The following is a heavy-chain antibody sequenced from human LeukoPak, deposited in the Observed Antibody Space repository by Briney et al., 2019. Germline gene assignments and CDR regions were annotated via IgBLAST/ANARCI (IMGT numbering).Heavy chain of an antibody. D-gene: IGHD3-10*01. CDR2: INHSGST. J-gene: IGHJ5*02. Sequence: SETLSLTCAVYGGSFSGYYWSWIRQPPGKGLEWIGEINHSGSTNYNPSLKSRVTISVDTSKNQFSLKLSSVTAADTAVYYCARRRAHSYGSGSLPRPLFDPWGQGTLVTVSS. CDR1: GGSFSGYY. V-gene: IGHV4-34*01. CDR3: ARRRAHSYGSGSLPRPLFDP.